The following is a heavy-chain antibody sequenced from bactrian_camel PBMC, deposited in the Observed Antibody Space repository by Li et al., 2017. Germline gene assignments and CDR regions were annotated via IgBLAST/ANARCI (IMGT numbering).Heavy chain of an antibody. CDR1: GYAHSSYC. D-gene: IGHD7*01. V-gene: IGHV3S40*01. CDR3: AAGGSWTTRCQDEYKY. J-gene: IGHJ4*01. CDR2: TYSGGHLI. Sequence: VQLVESGGGSVQAGGSLRLPCAASGYAHSSYCMGWFRQAAGKERERVAGIYTTYSGGHLIFYDDSVKGRFTISEEKGENTVFLHMNSLKPEDTAMYYCAAGGSWTTRCQDEYKYWGQGTQVTVS.